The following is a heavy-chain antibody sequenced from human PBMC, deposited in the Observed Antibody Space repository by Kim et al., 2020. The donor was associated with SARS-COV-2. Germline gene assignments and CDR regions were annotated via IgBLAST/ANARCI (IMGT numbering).Heavy chain of an antibody. J-gene: IGHJ4*02. CDR1: GGSIGSYY. D-gene: IGHD1-26*01. V-gene: IGHV4-59*13. Sequence: SETLSLTCTVSGGSIGSYYWSWIRQAPGKGLELIGYIYYTGSTNYNPSLKSRVTMSVETSNNQFSLNLNSVTAADTAVYYCARGLAGASREYYFDHWCRG. CDR2: IYYTGST. CDR3: ARGLAGASREYYFDH.